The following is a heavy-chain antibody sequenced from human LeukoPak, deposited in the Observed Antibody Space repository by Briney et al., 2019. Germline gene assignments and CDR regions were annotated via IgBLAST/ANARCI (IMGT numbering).Heavy chain of an antibody. Sequence: ASVKVSCTASGGTFSSYAISWVRQAPGQGLEWMGGIIPIFGTANYAQKFQGRVTITADESTSTAYMELSSLRSEDTAVYYCARDPLYDILTGYYKELKSNAFDIWGQGTMVTVSS. D-gene: IGHD3-9*01. CDR2: IIPIFGTA. CDR3: ARDPLYDILTGYYKELKSNAFDI. V-gene: IGHV1-69*13. J-gene: IGHJ3*02. CDR1: GGTFSSYA.